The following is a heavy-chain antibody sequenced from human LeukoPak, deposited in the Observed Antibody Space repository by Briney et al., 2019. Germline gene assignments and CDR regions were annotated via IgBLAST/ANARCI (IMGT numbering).Heavy chain of an antibody. V-gene: IGHV1-69*13. CDR2: IIPIFGTA. D-gene: IGHD3-9*01. CDR1: GGTFSSYA. CDR3: ASRGDILTGSPFRSWFDP. Sequence: SVKVSCKASGGTFSSYAISWVRQAPGQGLEWMGGIIPIFGTANYAQKFQGRVTITADESTSTAYMELSSLRSEDTAVYYCASRGDILTGSPFRSWFDPWGQGTLVTVSS. J-gene: IGHJ5*02.